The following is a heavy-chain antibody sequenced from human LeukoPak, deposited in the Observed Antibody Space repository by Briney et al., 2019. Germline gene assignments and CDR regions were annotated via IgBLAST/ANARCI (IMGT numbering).Heavy chain of an antibody. D-gene: IGHD3-10*01. CDR2: ISGSGGGT. CDR3: AKDGDYYGSGSYITYYFDY. Sequence: GGSLRLSCAASGFTFSSYAMSWVRQAPGKGLEWVSAISGSGGGTYYADSVKGRSTISRDNSKNTLYLQMNSLRAEDTAVYYCAKDGDYYGSGSYITYYFDYWGQGTLVTVSS. J-gene: IGHJ4*02. CDR1: GFTFSSYA. V-gene: IGHV3-23*01.